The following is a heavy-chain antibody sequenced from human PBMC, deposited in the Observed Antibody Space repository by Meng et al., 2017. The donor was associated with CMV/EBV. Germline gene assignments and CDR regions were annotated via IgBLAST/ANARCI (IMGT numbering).Heavy chain of an antibody. D-gene: IGHD2-2*01. J-gene: IGHJ4*02. V-gene: IGHV1-69*05. Sequence: SVKVSCKASGGTFSSYAISWVRQAPGQGLEWMGGIIPIFGTANYAQKFQGRVTITTDESTSTAYMELSSLRSEDTAVYYCASPGEYQLLPNFDYWGQGTLVTVSS. CDR2: IIPIFGTA. CDR1: GGTFSSYA. CDR3: ASPGEYQLLPNFDY.